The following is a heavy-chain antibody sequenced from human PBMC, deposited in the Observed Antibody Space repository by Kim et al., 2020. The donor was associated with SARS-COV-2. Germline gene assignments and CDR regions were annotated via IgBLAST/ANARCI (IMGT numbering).Heavy chain of an antibody. CDR3: ARDGGYSSGWYGYYYYYYGMDV. V-gene: IGHV3-21*01. D-gene: IGHD6-19*01. CDR1: GFTFSSYS. CDR2: ISSSSSYI. J-gene: IGHJ6*02. Sequence: GGSLRLSCAASGFTFSSYSMNWVRQAPGKGLEWVSSISSSSSYIYYADSVKGRFTISRDNAKNSLYLQMNSLRAEDTAVYYCARDGGYSSGWYGYYYYYYGMDVWGQGTTVTVSS.